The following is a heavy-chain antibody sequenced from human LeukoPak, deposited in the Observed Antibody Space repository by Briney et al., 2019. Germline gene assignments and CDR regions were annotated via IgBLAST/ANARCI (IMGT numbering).Heavy chain of an antibody. V-gene: IGHV3-43*01. J-gene: IGHJ4*02. D-gene: IGHD3-10*01. CDR1: GFTFDDYT. CDR3: ALWGSGSADY. Sequence: GGSLRLSCAASGFTFDDYTMHWVRQAPGKGLEWVSLISWDGGSTYYADSVKGRLTISRDNSKNSLYLQMNSLRTEDTALYYCALWGSGSADYWGQGTLVTVSS. CDR2: ISWDGGST.